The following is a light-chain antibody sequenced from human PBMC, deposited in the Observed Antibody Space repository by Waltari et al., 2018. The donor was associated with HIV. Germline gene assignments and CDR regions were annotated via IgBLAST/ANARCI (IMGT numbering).Light chain of an antibody. J-gene: IGKJ1*01. CDR3: QQYNNWPPWT. V-gene: IGKV3-15*01. CDR1: QSITTK. CDR2: GAS. Sequence: ELVLTQSPATLSVSPGERVTLPCRASQSITTKLAWYQQTPGQAPRLLIYGASTRAPGIPDRFSGSGSGTEFTLTISSLQSEDFAIYYCQQYNNWPPWTFGQGTKVEI.